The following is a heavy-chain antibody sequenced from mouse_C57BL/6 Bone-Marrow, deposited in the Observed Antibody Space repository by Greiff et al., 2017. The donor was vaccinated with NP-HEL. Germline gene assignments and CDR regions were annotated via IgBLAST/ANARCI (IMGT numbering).Heavy chain of an antibody. CDR1: GYTFTSYW. CDR2: IHPNSGST. Sequence: VQLQQPGAELVKPGASVKLSCKASGYTFTSYWMHWVKQRPGQGLEWIGMIHPNSGSTNYNEKFKSKATLTVDKSSSTAYMQLSSLTSEDSAVYYCARYGFAITTVVATDYWGQGTTLTVSS. V-gene: IGHV1-64*01. J-gene: IGHJ2*01. D-gene: IGHD1-1*01. CDR3: ARYGFAITTVVATDY.